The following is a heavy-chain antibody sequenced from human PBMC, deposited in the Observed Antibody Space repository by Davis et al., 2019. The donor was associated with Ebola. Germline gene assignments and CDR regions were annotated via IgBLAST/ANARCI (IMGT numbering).Heavy chain of an antibody. V-gene: IGHV2-26*01. D-gene: IGHD2-2*01. J-gene: IGHJ6*03. Sequence: SGPTLVKPTEILTFICSVPVSSLSNARMGVSWNRQHTGKALERLAHIFSNDEKSYSTSLKSRLTISKDTSKSQVVLNMTNMDPVDTATYYCARISGTGYQLPNYYYYYYYMDVWGKGTTVTVSS. CDR1: VSSLSNARMG. CDR3: ARISGTGYQLPNYYYYYYYMDV. CDR2: IFSNDEK.